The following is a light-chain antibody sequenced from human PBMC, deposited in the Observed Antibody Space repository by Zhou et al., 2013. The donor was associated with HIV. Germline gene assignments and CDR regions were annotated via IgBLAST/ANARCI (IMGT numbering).Light chain of an antibody. J-gene: IGKJ1*01. CDR3: QQYNNWPPT. CDR1: QNVTSK. Sequence: EFVLTQSPGALSVSPGERATLSCRASQNVTSKLAWYQRKPGQAPRLLIYGASTRATGFPARFSGSGSGTEFTLTISSLQSEDFALYYCQQYNNWPPTFGQGTKVEVK. V-gene: IGKV3-15*01. CDR2: GAS.